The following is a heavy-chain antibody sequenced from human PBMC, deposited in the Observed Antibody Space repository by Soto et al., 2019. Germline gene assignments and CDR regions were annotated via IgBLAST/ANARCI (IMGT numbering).Heavy chain of an antibody. CDR3: ARGMGAAAGRGRNHYYYYTDV. Sequence: PSETLSLTCAVYGGSLSGSYWSWIRQPPGKGLEWIGEINHSGSTNYNPSLKSRVTISVDTSKNQFSLKLSSVTAADTAVYYCARGMGAAAGRGRNHYYYYTDVWGKGTTGTVSS. J-gene: IGHJ6*03. CDR1: GGSLSGSY. V-gene: IGHV4-34*01. D-gene: IGHD6-13*01. CDR2: INHSGST.